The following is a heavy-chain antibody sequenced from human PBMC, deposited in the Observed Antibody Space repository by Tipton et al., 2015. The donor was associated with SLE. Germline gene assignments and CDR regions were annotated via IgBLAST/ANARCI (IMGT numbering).Heavy chain of an antibody. CDR2: IYSDGRT. CDR3: AKDRAGNYFDY. D-gene: IGHD1-1*01. J-gene: IGHJ4*02. V-gene: IGHV3-66*02. Sequence: GSLRLSCAVSGFTVSNNYMTWVRQAPGKGLEWVSVIYSDGRTYYADSVKGRFTISRDNSKNTLSLEMNSLRTEDTAVYYCAKDRAGNYFDYWGQGTLVTVSS. CDR1: GFTVSNNY.